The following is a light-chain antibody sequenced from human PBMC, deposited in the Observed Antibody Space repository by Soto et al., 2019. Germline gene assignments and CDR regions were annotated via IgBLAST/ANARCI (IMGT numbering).Light chain of an antibody. J-gene: IGKJ1*01. V-gene: IGKV1-5*01. CDR1: QSVNIL. CDR2: DAS. CDR3: QQSYSTPPT. Sequence: DIQLTQSPSTLSASVGDRVTITCRASQSVNILLAWYQQKPGKAPKLLMYDASTLESGVPSRFSGSASGTEFILTISSLQPEDFATYYCQQSYSTPPTFGQGTKVDIK.